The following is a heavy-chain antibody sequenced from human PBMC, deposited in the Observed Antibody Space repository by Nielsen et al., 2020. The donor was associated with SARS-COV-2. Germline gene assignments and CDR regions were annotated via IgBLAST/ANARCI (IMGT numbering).Heavy chain of an antibody. J-gene: IGHJ4*02. Sequence: SETLSLTCGVFGASITSQTWWSWVRQPPGKGLEWIGQIYHGGSTNYNPSLRSRVAISVDKSNNQFSLKLTSVTAADTAVYYCARMIGYSTSSDYWGQGTLVTVSS. D-gene: IGHD6-6*01. CDR1: GASITSQTW. V-gene: IGHV4-4*02. CDR2: IYHGGST. CDR3: ARMIGYSTSSDY.